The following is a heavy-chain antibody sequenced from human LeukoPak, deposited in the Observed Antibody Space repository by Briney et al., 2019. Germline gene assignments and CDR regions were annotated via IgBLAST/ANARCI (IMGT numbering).Heavy chain of an antibody. Sequence: GGSLRLSCAASGFTFSSYGMHWVRQAPGKGLEWVAVIWYDGSNKYYADSVKGRFTISRDNSKNTLYLQMNSLRAEDTAVYYCARAVRANAFDIWGQGTMVTVSS. D-gene: IGHD1-26*01. CDR2: IWYDGSNK. CDR3: ARAVRANAFDI. CDR1: GFTFSSYG. J-gene: IGHJ3*02. V-gene: IGHV3-33*01.